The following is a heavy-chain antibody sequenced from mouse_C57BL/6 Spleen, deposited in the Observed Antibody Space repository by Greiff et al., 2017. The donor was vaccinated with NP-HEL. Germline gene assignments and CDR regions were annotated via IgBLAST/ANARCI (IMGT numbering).Heavy chain of an antibody. V-gene: IGHV10-1*01. Sequence: EVKVVESGGGLVQPKGSLKLSCAASGFSFNTYAMNWVRQAPGKGLEWVARIRSKSNNYATYYADSVKDRFTISRDDSESMLYLQMNNLKTEDTAMYYCVRHDHDEGYAMDYWGQGTSVTVSS. CDR2: IRSKSNNYAT. J-gene: IGHJ4*01. CDR3: VRHDHDEGYAMDY. CDR1: GFSFNTYA.